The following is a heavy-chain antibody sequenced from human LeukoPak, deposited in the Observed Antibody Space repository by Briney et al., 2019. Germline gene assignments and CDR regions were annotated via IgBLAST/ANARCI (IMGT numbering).Heavy chain of an antibody. CDR3: AKVMGFIAVAGLFDY. CDR2: ISYDGSNK. J-gene: IGHJ4*02. D-gene: IGHD6-19*01. V-gene: IGHV3-30*18. CDR1: GFTFSSYG. Sequence: GGSLRLSCAASGFTFSSYGMHWVRQAPGKGLEWVAVISYDGSNKYYAGSVKGRFTISRDNSKNTLYLQMNSLRAEDTAVYYCAKVMGFIAVAGLFDYWGQGTLVTVSS.